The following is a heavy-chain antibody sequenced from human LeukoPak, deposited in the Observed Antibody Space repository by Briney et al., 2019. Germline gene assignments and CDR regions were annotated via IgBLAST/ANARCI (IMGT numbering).Heavy chain of an antibody. D-gene: IGHD6-19*01. CDR3: ARVFSSGKNYYFDY. CDR2: ISWEGYST. V-gene: IGHV3-43D*03. J-gene: IGHJ4*02. CDR1: GFTFDDYA. Sequence: GGSLRLSCAASGFTFDDYAMHWVRQAPGKGLEWVSVISWEGYSTYYADSVKGRFTISRDNAKNSLYLQMNSLRAEDTALYYCARVFSSGKNYYFDYWGQGTLVTVSS.